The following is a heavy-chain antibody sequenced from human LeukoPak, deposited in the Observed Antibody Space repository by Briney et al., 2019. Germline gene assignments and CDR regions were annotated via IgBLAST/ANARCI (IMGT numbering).Heavy chain of an antibody. CDR3: AHRLIAVAGTKYYFDY. CDR2: IYWDDDK. CDR1: GFSLSTSGVG. D-gene: IGHD6-19*01. Sequence: SGPTLVKPTQTLTLTCTFSGFSLSTSGVGVGWIRQPPGKALEWLALIYWDDDKRYSPSLKSRLTITKDTSKNQVVLTMTNIDPVDTATYYCAHRLIAVAGTKYYFDYWGQGTLVTVSS. J-gene: IGHJ4*02. V-gene: IGHV2-5*02.